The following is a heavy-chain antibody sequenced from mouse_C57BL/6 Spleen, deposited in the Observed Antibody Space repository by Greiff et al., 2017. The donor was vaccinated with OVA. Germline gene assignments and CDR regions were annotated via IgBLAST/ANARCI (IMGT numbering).Heavy chain of an antibody. D-gene: IGHD2-3*01. CDR2: ISDGGSYT. J-gene: IGHJ4*01. CDR1: GFTFSSYA. Sequence: EVKLMESGGGLVKPGGSLKLSCAASGFTFSSYAMSWVRQTPEKRLEWVATISDGGSYTYYPDNVKGRFTISRDNAKNNLYLQMSHLKSEDTAMYYCAREKGVYDGYGDAMDYWGQGTSVTVSS. V-gene: IGHV5-4*01. CDR3: AREKGVYDGYGDAMDY.